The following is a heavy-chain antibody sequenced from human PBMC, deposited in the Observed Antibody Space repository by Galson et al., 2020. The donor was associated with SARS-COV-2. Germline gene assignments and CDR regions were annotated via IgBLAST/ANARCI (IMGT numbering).Heavy chain of an antibody. CDR1: GFTLSRYA. J-gene: IGHJ4*02. CDR3: TRAYCGGDGYWGPLDS. V-gene: IGHV3-33*01. D-gene: IGHD2-21*02. Sequence: TGGSLRLSCTASGFTLSRYAMHWVRQAPGQGLEWVAVIWYDGSAEYYADSVKGRFTISRDNSKNTLYLQMNSLRAEDTALYHCTRAYCGGDGYWGPLDSWGQGTLVTVSS. CDR2: IWYDGSAE.